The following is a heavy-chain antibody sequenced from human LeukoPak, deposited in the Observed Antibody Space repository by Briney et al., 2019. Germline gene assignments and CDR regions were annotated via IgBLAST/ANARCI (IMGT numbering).Heavy chain of an antibody. J-gene: IGHJ4*02. D-gene: IGHD3-22*01. V-gene: IGHV4-39*07. CDR3: ARSGYYYDSSGFFPTLDY. CDR1: GVSISSSKSY. CDR2: IYYTGNT. Sequence: SETLSLTCSVSGVSISSSKSYWGWIRQPPGKGLEWIGSIYYTGNTYYNPSLKSRVTISVDTSKNQFSLKLSSVTAADTAVYYCARSGYYYDSSGFFPTLDYWGQGTLVTVSS.